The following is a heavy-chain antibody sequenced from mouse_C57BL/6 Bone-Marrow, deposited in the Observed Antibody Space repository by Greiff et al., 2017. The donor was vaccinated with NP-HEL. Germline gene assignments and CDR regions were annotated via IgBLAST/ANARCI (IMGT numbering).Heavy chain of an antibody. Sequence: EVKLMESGGGLVKPGGSLKLSCAASGFTFSDYGMHWVRQAPEKGLEWVAYISSGSSTIYYADTVKGRFTISRDNAKNTLFLQMTSLRSEDTAMYYCARGLVNWYFDVWGTGTTVTVSS. D-gene: IGHD2-1*01. V-gene: IGHV5-17*01. CDR1: GFTFSDYG. CDR3: ARGLVNWYFDV. J-gene: IGHJ1*03. CDR2: ISSGSSTI.